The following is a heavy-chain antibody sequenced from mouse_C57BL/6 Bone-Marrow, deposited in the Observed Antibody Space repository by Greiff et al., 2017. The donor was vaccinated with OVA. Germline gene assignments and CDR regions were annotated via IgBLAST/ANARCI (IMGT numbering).Heavy chain of an antibody. Sequence: VQLQQSGAELVMPGASVKLSCKASGYTFTSYWMHWVKQRPGQGLEWIGEIDPSDSYTNYNQKFKGKSTLTVDKSSSTAYMQLSSLTSEDSAVYYCARFSDGYYDYWGQGTTLTVSS. D-gene: IGHD2-3*01. J-gene: IGHJ2*01. CDR1: GYTFTSYW. CDR2: IDPSDSYT. CDR3: ARFSDGYYDY. V-gene: IGHV1-69*01.